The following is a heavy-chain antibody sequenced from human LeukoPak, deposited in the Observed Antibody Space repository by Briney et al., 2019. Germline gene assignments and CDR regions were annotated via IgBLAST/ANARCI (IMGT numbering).Heavy chain of an antibody. CDR2: IIPIFGTA. J-gene: IGHJ4*02. CDR3: ARGTTLVTNYFDY. V-gene: IGHV1-69*13. D-gene: IGHD5-18*01. Sequence: SVKVSCRASGGTFSSCAISWVRQAPGQGLEWMGGIIPIFGTANYAQKFQGRVTITADESTSTAYMELSSLRSEDTAVYYCARGTTLVTNYFDYWGQGTLVTVSS. CDR1: GGTFSSCA.